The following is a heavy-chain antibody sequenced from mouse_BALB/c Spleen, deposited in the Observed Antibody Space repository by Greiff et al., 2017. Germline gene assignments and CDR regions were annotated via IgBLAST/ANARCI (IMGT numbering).Heavy chain of an antibody. CDR3: ARDEDSSGAMDY. CDR1: GFTFSDYY. Sequence: EVKAEESGGGLVKPGGSLKLSCAASGFTFSDYYMYWVRQTPEKRLEWVATISDGGSYTYYPDSVKGRFTISRDNAKNNLYLQMSSLKSEDTAMYYCARDEDSSGAMDYWGQGTSVTVSS. D-gene: IGHD3-2*01. J-gene: IGHJ4*01. V-gene: IGHV5-4*02. CDR2: ISDGGSYT.